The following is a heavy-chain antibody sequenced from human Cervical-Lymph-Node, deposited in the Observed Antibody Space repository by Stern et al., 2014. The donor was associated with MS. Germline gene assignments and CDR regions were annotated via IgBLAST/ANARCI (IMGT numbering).Heavy chain of an antibody. CDR1: GGSISTYY. D-gene: IGHD4/OR15-4a*01. J-gene: IGHJ4*02. CDR2: IHNSGIT. Sequence: QVQLQESGPGLVKPSETLSLTCTVSGGSISTYYWSWIRQPPGKGLEWIGYIHNSGITKNNPSLKSRVTISVDTSQNPFSLRLNSGPAADTAVYYCARRYYSAVPRFDYWGQGSLVTVSS. V-gene: IGHV4-59*08. CDR3: ARRYYSAVPRFDY.